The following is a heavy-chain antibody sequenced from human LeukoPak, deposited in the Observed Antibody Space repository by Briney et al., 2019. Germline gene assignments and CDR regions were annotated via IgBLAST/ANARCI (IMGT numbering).Heavy chain of an antibody. D-gene: IGHD3-3*01. CDR2: IYYGGST. J-gene: IGHJ4*02. Sequence: SETLSLTCTVSGGSISSYYWSWIRQPPGKGLEWIGYIYYGGSTNYNPSLKSRVTISVDTSKNQFSPKLSSVTAADTAVYYCARTTLEVFGVVILDYWGQGTLVTVSS. CDR3: ARTTLEVFGVVILDY. CDR1: GGSISSYY. V-gene: IGHV4-59*01.